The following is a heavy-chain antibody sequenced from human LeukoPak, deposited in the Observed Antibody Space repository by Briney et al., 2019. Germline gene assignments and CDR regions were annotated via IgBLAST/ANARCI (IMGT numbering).Heavy chain of an antibody. CDR2: ISSSGSTI. D-gene: IGHD1-1*01. V-gene: IGHV3-48*03. CDR1: GFTFSSYE. J-gene: IGHJ4*02. Sequence: GGSLRLSCAASGFTFSSYEMNWVRQAPGKGLEWVSYISSSGSTIYYADSVKGRFTISRDNSKNTVYLQMNSLRAEDTALYYCARWTWNYDYWGQGTLVTVSS. CDR3: ARWTWNYDY.